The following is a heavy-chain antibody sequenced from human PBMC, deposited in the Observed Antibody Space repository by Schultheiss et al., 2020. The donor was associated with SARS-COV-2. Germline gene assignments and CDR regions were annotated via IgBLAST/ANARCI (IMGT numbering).Heavy chain of an antibody. CDR3: ARTYCGSPNCPLDY. CDR1: GGSFSGYY. D-gene: IGHD2-2*01. Sequence: SETLSLTCAVYGGSFSGYYWSWIRQPPGKGLEWIGEINHSGSTNYNPSLKSRVTISVDTSKNQFSLKLSSVTAADTAVYYCARTYCGSPNCPLDYWGQGTLVTVSS. V-gene: IGHV4-34*01. CDR2: INHSGST. J-gene: IGHJ4*02.